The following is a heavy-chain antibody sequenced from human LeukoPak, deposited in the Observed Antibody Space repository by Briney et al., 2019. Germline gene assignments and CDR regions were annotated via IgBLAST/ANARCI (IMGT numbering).Heavy chain of an antibody. CDR1: GYTFTSYD. CDR2: MNPNSGNT. V-gene: IGHV1-8*03. CDR3: ARAGLWDFSDTSGYHSAAFDI. D-gene: IGHD3-22*01. J-gene: IGHJ3*02. Sequence: ASVKVSCKASGYTFTSYDINWVRQATGQGLEWMGWMNPNSGNTGYAQKFQGRVTITRNTSISTVYMELSSLRSDDTAVYYCARAGLWDFSDTSGYHSAAFDIWGQGTMVTVSS.